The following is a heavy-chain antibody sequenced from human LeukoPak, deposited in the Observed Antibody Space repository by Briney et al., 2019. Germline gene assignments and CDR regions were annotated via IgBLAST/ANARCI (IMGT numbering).Heavy chain of an antibody. CDR3: ARGFRGWYAEGFDY. Sequence: PGRSLRLSCAASGFTFSNYALHWVRQAPGKGLEWVAVISYDGSNKFYADSVRGRFTISRDNSKNSLYLQMNSLRAEDTAVYYCARGFRGWYAEGFDYWGQGTVVTVSS. D-gene: IGHD6-19*01. V-gene: IGHV3-30*04. J-gene: IGHJ4*02. CDR2: ISYDGSNK. CDR1: GFTFSNYA.